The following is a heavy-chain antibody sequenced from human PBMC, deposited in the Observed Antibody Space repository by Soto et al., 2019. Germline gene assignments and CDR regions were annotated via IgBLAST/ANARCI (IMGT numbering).Heavy chain of an antibody. Sequence: GASVKVSCKASGYTFTSYGISWVRQAPGQGLEWMGWISAYNGNTNYAQKLQGRVTMTTDTSTSTAYMELRSLRSDDTAVYYCARAYCGGDCYSYVDASDIWGQGTMVTVSS. V-gene: IGHV1-18*04. CDR1: GYTFTSYG. CDR3: ARAYCGGDCYSYVDASDI. J-gene: IGHJ3*02. CDR2: ISAYNGNT. D-gene: IGHD2-21*02.